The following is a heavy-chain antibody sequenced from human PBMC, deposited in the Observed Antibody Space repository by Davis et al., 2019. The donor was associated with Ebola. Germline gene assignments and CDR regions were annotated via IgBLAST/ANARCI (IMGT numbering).Heavy chain of an antibody. D-gene: IGHD6-25*01. CDR1: GFTFSGSA. CDR3: ARVVSGY. Sequence: GESLKISCAASGFTFSGSAMHWVRQAPGKGLEWVATIRKDGVQKFYVDSVKGRFIISRDNARNSLYLQMNSLKTEDTAVYYCARVVSGYWGQGTLVSVSS. J-gene: IGHJ4*02. V-gene: IGHV3-7*03. CDR2: IRKDGVQK.